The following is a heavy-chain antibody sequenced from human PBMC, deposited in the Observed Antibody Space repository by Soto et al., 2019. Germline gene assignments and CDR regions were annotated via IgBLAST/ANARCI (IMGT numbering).Heavy chain of an antibody. CDR1: GGSFSGYY. V-gene: IGHV4-34*01. J-gene: IGHJ6*02. CDR2: INHSGST. D-gene: IGHD1-26*01. Sequence: LSLTCAVYGGSFSGYYWSWIRQPPGKGLEWIGEINHSGSTNYNPSLKSRVTISVDTSKNQFSLKLSSVTAADTAVYYCARGLGPMDVWGQGTTVTVSS. CDR3: ARGLGPMDV.